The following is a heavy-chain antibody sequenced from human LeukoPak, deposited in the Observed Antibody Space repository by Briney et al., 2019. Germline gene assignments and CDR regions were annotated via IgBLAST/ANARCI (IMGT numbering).Heavy chain of an antibody. D-gene: IGHD3-10*01. J-gene: IGHJ4*02. V-gene: IGHV4-38-2*01. Sequence: SETLSLTCAVSGFSISSGYYWGWIRQPPGKGLEWIGSIYHSGSTYYNPSLKSRVTISVDTSKNQFSLKLSSVTAADTAVYYCARLVTHCWGQGTLVTVSS. CDR2: IYHSGST. CDR1: GFSISSGYY. CDR3: ARLVTHC.